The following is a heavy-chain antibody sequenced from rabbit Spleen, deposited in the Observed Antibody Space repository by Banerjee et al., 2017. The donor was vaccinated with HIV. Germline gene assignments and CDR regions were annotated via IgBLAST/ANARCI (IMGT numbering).Heavy chain of an antibody. Sequence: QEQLEESGGDLVKPEGSLTLTCTASGFSFSSSYWMCWVRQAPGKGLEWIACIYGDSSGSTYYTSWVNGRFSISKTSSTTVTLQMTSLTAADTATYFCAGASDGYREFNLWGQGTLVTVS. D-gene: IGHD6-1*01. CDR3: AGASDGYREFNL. J-gene: IGHJ4*01. CDR1: GFSFSSSYW. CDR2: IYGDSSGST. V-gene: IGHV1S45*01.